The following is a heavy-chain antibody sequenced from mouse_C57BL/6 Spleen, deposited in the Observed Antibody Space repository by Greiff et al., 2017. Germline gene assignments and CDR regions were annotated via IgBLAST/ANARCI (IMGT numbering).Heavy chain of an antibody. D-gene: IGHD2-12*01. CDR1: GYTFTSYW. CDR3: ARYNYADSLMDY. CDR2: IDPSNSET. V-gene: IGHV1-52*01. Sequence: QVQLQQPGAELVRPGSSVKLSCKASGYTFTSYWMHWVKQRPRQGLEWIGNIDPSNSETHYNQKFKDKATLTVDKSSSTAYMQLSSLTSADSAVYSCARYNYADSLMDYWGQGTSVTVSS. J-gene: IGHJ4*01.